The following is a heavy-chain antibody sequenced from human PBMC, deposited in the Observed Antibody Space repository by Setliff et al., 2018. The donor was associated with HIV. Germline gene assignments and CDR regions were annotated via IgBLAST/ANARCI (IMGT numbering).Heavy chain of an antibody. CDR2: IIPMFGTP. D-gene: IGHD3-22*01. V-gene: IGHV1-69*13. CDR1: GGTFSNYA. J-gene: IGHJ6*03. CDR3: ARDTHYFDRRDYYFYIDV. Sequence: SVKVSCKASGGTFSNYAVSWVRQAPGQGLEWMGGIIPMFGTPNYAQKFQGRVTITADESTSTAYMELSSLTSEDTAVYYCARDTHYFDRRDYYFYIDVWGKGTTGTV.